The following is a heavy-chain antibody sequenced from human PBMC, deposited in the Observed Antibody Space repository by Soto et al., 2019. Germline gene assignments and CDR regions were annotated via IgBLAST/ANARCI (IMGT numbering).Heavy chain of an antibody. D-gene: IGHD1-26*01. V-gene: IGHV4-59*01. CDR2: ISYNGNT. Sequence: SETLSLTCTVSGASIGSDYWSWIRQPPGKGLEWIGYISYNGNTNYNPSLKSRVTISRDTSKNQFSLKLSSVTAADTAVYYCARSFSGGWPYFDYWGQGALVTVSS. CDR3: ARSFSGGWPYFDY. J-gene: IGHJ4*02. CDR1: GASIGSDY.